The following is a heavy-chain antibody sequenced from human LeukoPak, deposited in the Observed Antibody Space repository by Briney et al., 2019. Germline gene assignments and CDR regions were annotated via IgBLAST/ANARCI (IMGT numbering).Heavy chain of an antibody. CDR2: INDSEST. V-gene: IGHV4-34*01. Sequence: SETLSLTCAVYGGSFSGYYWSWLRRPPGKGLEWIGEINDSESTNYNPSLKSRVTISVDTSKNQFSLKLSSVTAADTAIYYCARETAAAGSFIAINDYWGQGTLVTVSS. J-gene: IGHJ4*02. CDR3: ARETAAAGSFIAINDY. D-gene: IGHD6-13*01. CDR1: GGSFSGYY.